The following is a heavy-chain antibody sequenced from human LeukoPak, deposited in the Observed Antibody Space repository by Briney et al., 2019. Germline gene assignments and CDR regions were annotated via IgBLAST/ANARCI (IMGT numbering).Heavy chain of an antibody. CDR1: VGSITTTNYY. CDR2: MYHSGIT. D-gene: IGHD6-13*01. Sequence: SETLSLTWTVSVGSITTTNYYWAWIRQPPGRGLEWIGSMYHSGITYYNPSLKSRVTMSVDTSKDQFSLKLISVTAADTAVYYCARQDYSSPEGWFDPWGQGTLVTVSS. J-gene: IGHJ5*01. V-gene: IGHV4-39*01. CDR3: ARQDYSSPEGWFDP.